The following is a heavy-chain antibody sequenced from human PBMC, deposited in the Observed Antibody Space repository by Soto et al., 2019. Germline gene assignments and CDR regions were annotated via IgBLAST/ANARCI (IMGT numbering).Heavy chain of an antibody. J-gene: IGHJ4*02. Sequence: VFWGSSVGLGYCRSWIRQPPGKGLEWIGYIYHSGSTYYNPSLKSRVTISVDRSKNQFSLKLSSVSAADTAVDYFTREHRLLDFRGQGTPDTVSS. D-gene: IGHD6-25*01. V-gene: IGHV4-30-2*01. CDR3: TREHRLLDF. CDR1: WGSSVGLGYC. CDR2: IYHSGST.